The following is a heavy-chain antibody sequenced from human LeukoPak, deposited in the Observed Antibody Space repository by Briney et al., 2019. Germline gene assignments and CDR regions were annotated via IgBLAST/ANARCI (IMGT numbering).Heavy chain of an antibody. CDR2: ISGSGGST. CDR3: AKATPRITRRLNDAFDI. Sequence: PGGSLRLSCAASGFTFSSYAMSWVRQAPGKGLEWVSAISGSGGSTYYADSVKGRFTISRDNSKNTLYLQMNSLRAEDTAVYYCAKATPRITRRLNDAFDIWGQGTMVTVSS. D-gene: IGHD3-10*01. CDR1: GFTFSSYA. J-gene: IGHJ3*02. V-gene: IGHV3-23*01.